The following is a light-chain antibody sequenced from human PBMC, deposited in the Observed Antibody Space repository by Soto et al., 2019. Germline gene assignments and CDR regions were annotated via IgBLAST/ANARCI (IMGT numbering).Light chain of an antibody. Sequence: EIVLKKSPGTLSLSPGERDTLSCRASHTISSSYLAWYQQKPGQAPRLLMYGISRRATGIPDRFSGSGSGTDFNLTITRMEPEDCAVYYCQQYVTSSPRTFGQGTKVEIK. V-gene: IGKV3-20*01. CDR3: QQYVTSSPRT. J-gene: IGKJ1*01. CDR1: HTISSSY. CDR2: GIS.